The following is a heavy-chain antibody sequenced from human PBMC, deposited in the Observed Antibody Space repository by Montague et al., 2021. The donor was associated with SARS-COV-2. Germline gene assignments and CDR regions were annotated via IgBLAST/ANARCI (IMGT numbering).Heavy chain of an antibody. J-gene: IGHJ5*02. CDR3: ARRRGIVAGARGGFDP. V-gene: IGHV2-5*02. CDR2: IYWDDGK. CDR1: GFSLTTSGVG. Sequence: PALVKPTQTLTLTCTFSGFSLTTSGVGVGWIRQSPGKALEWLALIYWDDGKRYSPSLKSRLTITKDTSKNQVVLTMTNMEPVDTATYYCARRRGIVAGARGGFDPWGQGILVTVSS. D-gene: IGHD6-13*01.